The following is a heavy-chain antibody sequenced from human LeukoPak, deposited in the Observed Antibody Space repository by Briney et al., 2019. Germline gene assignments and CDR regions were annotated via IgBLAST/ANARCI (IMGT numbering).Heavy chain of an antibody. CDR2: ISYDRSNK. Sequence: GGSLRLSCAASGFTFSSYAMDGGRQAPGKGVEWVAVISYDRSNKYYADSVKGRFTISRDNSKNTLYLQMNSLRAEDTAVYYCARAWELTFDYWGQGTLVTVSS. J-gene: IGHJ4*02. D-gene: IGHD1-26*01. CDR1: GFTFSSYA. V-gene: IGHV3-30-3*01. CDR3: ARAWELTFDY.